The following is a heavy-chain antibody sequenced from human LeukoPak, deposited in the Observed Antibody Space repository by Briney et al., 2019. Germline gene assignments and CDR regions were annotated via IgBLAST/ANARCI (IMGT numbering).Heavy chain of an antibody. CDR1: GYTFTSYW. CDR2: IYPGDSDI. Sequence: GEYLQISCKGSGYTFTSYWIGWVRQMPGKGLEWMGIIYPGDSDIRYRPSFQGQVTISADKYISTAYLQWSSLKASDTAMYYCALYFDTYYFDYWGQGTLVTVSS. D-gene: IGHD2-2*02. J-gene: IGHJ4*02. CDR3: ALYFDTYYFDY. V-gene: IGHV5-51*01.